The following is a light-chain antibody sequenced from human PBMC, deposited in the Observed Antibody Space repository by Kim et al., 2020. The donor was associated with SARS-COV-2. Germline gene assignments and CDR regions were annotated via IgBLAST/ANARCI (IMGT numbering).Light chain of an antibody. V-gene: IGKV1-39*01. CDR2: AAS. CDR1: QSISSH. Sequence: ASVGDRVTSTCRTTQSISSHLNWYQQKPGRAPKLLISAASTLQGGVPSRFSGSGSETDFTLTISSLQPEDVATYFCQQSYITPFTFGPGTKVDIK. J-gene: IGKJ3*01. CDR3: QQSYITPFT.